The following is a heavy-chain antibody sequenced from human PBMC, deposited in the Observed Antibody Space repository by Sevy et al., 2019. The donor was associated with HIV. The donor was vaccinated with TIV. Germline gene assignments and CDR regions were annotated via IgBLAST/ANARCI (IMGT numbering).Heavy chain of an antibody. Sequence: GGSLRLSCAASGFTFSSYGMHWVRQAPGKGLEWVADRSYDGSNKYYADSVKGRFTISRDNSKNTLYLQMNSLRAEDTAVYYCAKSVGIFGVVREMGGYFDYWGQGTLVTVSS. CDR1: GFTFSSYG. J-gene: IGHJ4*02. D-gene: IGHD3-3*01. V-gene: IGHV3-30*18. CDR3: AKSVGIFGVVREMGGYFDY. CDR2: RSYDGSNK.